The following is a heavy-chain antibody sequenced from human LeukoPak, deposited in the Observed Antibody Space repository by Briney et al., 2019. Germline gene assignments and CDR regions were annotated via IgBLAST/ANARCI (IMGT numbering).Heavy chain of an antibody. CDR1: GGSLSNYY. CDR3: ARRSWGSDFDY. Sequence: SDTLSLTCSVSGGSLSNYYWTWIRQPTGKALVWFGYTYSSGSTNYNPSLRGRVSISVDTSENQFSLNLSSVTAADTAVYYCARRSWGSDFDYWGQGALVTVSS. D-gene: IGHD3-16*01. J-gene: IGHJ4*02. CDR2: TYSSGST. V-gene: IGHV4-59*07.